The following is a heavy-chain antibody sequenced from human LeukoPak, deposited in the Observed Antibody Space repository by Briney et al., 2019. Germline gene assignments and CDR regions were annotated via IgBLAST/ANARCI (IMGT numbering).Heavy chain of an antibody. J-gene: IGHJ5*02. CDR2: IYHSGST. CDR3: ARLLVRSWFDP. Sequence: SETLSLTCAVSGGSISSSNWWSWVRQPPGKGLEWIGEIYHSGSTNYNPSLKSRVTISVDTSKNQFSLKLSSVTAADTAVYYCARLLVRSWFDPWGQGTLVTVSS. V-gene: IGHV4-4*02. D-gene: IGHD3-10*01. CDR1: GGSISSSNW.